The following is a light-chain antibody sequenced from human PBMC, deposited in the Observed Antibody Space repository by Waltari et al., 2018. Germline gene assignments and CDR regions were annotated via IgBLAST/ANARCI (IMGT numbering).Light chain of an antibody. CDR1: QSVSRA. Sequence: VLTQSPGTLSSSLGESATVSCRASQSVSRALAWYQQKPGQAPRLLIYGAATRATGIPDRFSGSGSGTDVSLTISRLVPDDFVVYFCQHYLRLPVTFGQGTTVEI. V-gene: IGKV3-20*01. CDR3: QHYLRLPVT. J-gene: IGKJ1*01. CDR2: GAA.